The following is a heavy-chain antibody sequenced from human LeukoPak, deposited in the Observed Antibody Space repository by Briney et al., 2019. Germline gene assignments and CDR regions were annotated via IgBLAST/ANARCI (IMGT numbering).Heavy chain of an antibody. CDR3: ARFAAVAAIYYFDY. V-gene: IGHV4-61*02. CDR1: GGSISSGSYY. CDR2: IYTSGST. J-gene: IGHJ4*02. Sequence: RPSQTLSLTCTVSGGSISSGSYYWSWIRQPAGKGLEWIGRIYTSGSTNYNPSLKSRVTISVDTSKNQFSLKLTSVTAADTAVYYCARFAAVAAIYYFDYWGQGTLVTVSS. D-gene: IGHD6-19*01.